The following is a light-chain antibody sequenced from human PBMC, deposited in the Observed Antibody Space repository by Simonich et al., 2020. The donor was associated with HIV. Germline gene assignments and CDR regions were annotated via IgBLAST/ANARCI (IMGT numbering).Light chain of an antibody. Sequence: DIVMTQSPDSLAVSLGERATFNCNSSQSVLYSSNNKKYLAWYQQKPGKPPKLLIYWASTRESGVPDRFSGSGSGTDFTLTISSLQAEDVAVYYCQQYYSTPRTFGQGTKVEIK. CDR1: QSVLYSSNNKKY. V-gene: IGKV4-1*01. J-gene: IGKJ1*01. CDR3: QQYYSTPRT. CDR2: WAS.